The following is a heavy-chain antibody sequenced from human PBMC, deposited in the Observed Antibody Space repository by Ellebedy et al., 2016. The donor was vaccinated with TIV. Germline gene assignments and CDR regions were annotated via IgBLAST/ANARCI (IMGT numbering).Heavy chain of an antibody. D-gene: IGHD6-19*01. V-gene: IGHV3-23*01. Sequence: PGGSLRLSCAASGFTFSSYSMHWVRQAPGKGLEWVSSISGNGGRTDYADSVKGRFTISRDNSNNSLYLQMNSLRAEDTAVYYCAKGSQWLGRTCFDYWGQGTLVTVSS. J-gene: IGHJ4*02. CDR2: ISGNGGRT. CDR1: GFTFSSYS. CDR3: AKGSQWLGRTCFDY.